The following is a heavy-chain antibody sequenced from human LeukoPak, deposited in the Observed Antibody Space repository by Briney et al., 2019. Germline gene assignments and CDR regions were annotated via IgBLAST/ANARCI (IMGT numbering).Heavy chain of an antibody. CDR2: ISAYKGNT. V-gene: IGHV1-18*01. CDR1: GYTFISYG. CDR3: ARGATAMASNDY. Sequence: VKVSCKASGYTFISYGISWVRQAPGQGLEWMGWISAYKGNTNYAQMLQGRVTMTTDTSTSTAYMELRSLRSDDTAVYYCARGATAMASNDYWGQGTLVTVSS. J-gene: IGHJ4*02. D-gene: IGHD5-18*01.